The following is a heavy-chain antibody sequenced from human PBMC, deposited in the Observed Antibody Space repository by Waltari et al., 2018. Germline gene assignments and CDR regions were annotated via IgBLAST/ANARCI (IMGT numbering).Heavy chain of an antibody. CDR1: GGSISSSSYY. J-gene: IGHJ4*02. V-gene: IGHV4-39*07. CDR2: TNNSGTT. D-gene: IGHD5-12*01. CDR3: ARDLRVATIGDYFDY. Sequence: QLQLQESGPGLVKPSETLSLTCTVSGGSISSSSYYWVWIRQPQGKGLEWIGSTNNSGTTYYHPSLKSRVTISVDTSKNQFSLKLSSGTAADTAVYYGARDLRVATIGDYFDYWGQGTLVTVSS.